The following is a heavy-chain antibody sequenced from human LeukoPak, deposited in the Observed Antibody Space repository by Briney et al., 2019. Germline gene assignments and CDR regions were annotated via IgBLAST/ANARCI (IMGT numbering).Heavy chain of an antibody. CDR2: IYYRGST. CDR3: ASGYSNYGGIFDY. D-gene: IGHD4-11*01. V-gene: IGHV4-59*01. J-gene: IGHJ4*02. CDR1: GGSISSYY. Sequence: PSETLSLTCTVSGGSISSYYWSWIRQPPGKGLEWMGYIYYRGSTNYNPFLKSRVTISVDTSKNQFSLKLSSVTAADTAVYYCASGYSNYGGIFDYWGQGTLVTVSS.